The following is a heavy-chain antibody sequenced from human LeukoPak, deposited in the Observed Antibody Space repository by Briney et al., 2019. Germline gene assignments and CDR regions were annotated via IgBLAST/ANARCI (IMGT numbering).Heavy chain of an antibody. J-gene: IGHJ6*03. CDR1: GGSISSGGYY. D-gene: IGHD4-11*01. V-gene: IGHV4-31*03. Sequence: SQTLSLTCTVSGGSISSGGYYWSWIRQHPGKGLEWIGYIYYSGSTYYNPSLKSRVTISVDTSKNQFSLKLSSVTAADTAVYYCARDVYSNLQGYMDVWGKGTTVTVSS. CDR2: IYYSGST. CDR3: ARDVYSNLQGYMDV.